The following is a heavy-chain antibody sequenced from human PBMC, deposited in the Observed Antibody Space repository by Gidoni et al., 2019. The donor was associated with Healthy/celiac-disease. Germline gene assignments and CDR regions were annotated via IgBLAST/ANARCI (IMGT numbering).Heavy chain of an antibody. CDR1: GGSFSGYY. V-gene: IGHV4-34*01. CDR2: INHSGST. J-gene: IGHJ6*02. CDR3: ARISTVTYYGMDV. Sequence: QVQLQQWGAGLLKPSETLSLTCAVYGGSFSGYYWSWIRQPPGKGLEWIGEINHSGSTNYNPSLKSRVTISVDTSKNQFSLKLSSVTAADTAVYYCARISTVTYYGMDVWGQGTTVTVSS. D-gene: IGHD4-17*01.